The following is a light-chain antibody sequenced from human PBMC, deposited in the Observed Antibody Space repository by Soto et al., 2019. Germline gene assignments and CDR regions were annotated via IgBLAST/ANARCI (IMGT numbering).Light chain of an antibody. CDR1: QDLDTW. J-gene: IGKJ4*01. Sequence: DIQMTQSPSSVSASVGDRVTIACRASQDLDTWLAWYQQKPGKAPNLLIYAASNLHSGVPSRFSGSGSGTDFTLTISSLQPEDFATYYCQQANSFPLTFGGGTKVEIK. CDR2: AAS. V-gene: IGKV1-12*01. CDR3: QQANSFPLT.